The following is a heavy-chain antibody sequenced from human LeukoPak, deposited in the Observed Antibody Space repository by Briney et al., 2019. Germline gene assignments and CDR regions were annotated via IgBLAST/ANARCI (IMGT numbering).Heavy chain of an antibody. Sequence: GGSLRLSCAASGFTFNNYWMSWVRQTPGKGLEWVANVKQGGSEKRYVDSVKGRFSISRDNGNNSLYLHMNSLRVEDTAVYYCARNQKGASDAFDIWGLGTLVTVSS. V-gene: IGHV3-7*01. J-gene: IGHJ3*02. CDR2: VKQGGSEK. CDR3: ARNQKGASDAFDI. CDR1: GFTFNNYW.